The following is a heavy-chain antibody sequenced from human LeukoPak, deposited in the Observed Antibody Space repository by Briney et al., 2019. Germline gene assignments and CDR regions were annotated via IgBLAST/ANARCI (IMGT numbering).Heavy chain of an antibody. Sequence: ETLSLTCTVSGGSISSSSYYWGWIRQPPGKGLEWIGSIYYSGSTNYNPSLKSRVTISVDTSKNQFSLKLSSVTAADTAVYYCALREDGYNQGFDYWGQGTLVTVSS. J-gene: IGHJ4*02. CDR2: IYYSGST. CDR1: GGSISSSSYY. D-gene: IGHD5-24*01. CDR3: ALREDGYNQGFDY. V-gene: IGHV4-39*07.